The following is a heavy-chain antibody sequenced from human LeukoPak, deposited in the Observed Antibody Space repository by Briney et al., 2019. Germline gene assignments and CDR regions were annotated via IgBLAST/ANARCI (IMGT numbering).Heavy chain of an antibody. CDR3: AREDSASGRGLGS. CDR1: GGSISSYF. J-gene: IGHJ5*02. V-gene: IGHV4-4*07. D-gene: IGHD3-10*01. CDR2: IYSSETT. Sequence: SETLSLTCTVSGGSISSYFWTWIRQPAGKGLEWIGRIYSSETTNYNPSLKNRVTMSVDTSKNQFSVKMTSVTAADTAVYYCAREDSASGRGLGSWGQGILVTVSS.